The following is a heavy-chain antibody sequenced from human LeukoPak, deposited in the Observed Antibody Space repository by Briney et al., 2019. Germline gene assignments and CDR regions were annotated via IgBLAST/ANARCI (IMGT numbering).Heavy chain of an antibody. CDR2: IYYRGDI. J-gene: IGHJ4*02. D-gene: IGHD3/OR15-3a*01. V-gene: IGHV4-59*03. Sequence: PSXTLSLTCSVSXGSXXTXXWSWIRQSPGQGLEWIGNIYYRGDINYNPSLKSRVIISIDTSKNQFSLKVTSLTAADTAVYYCATNKDWAEADWGQGTLVIVSS. CDR1: XGSXXTXX. CDR3: ATNKDWAEAD.